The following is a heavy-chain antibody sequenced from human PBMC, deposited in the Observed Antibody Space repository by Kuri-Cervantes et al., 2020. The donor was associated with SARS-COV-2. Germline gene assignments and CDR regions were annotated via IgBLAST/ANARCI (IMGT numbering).Heavy chain of an antibody. CDR1: GFTVSSNY. J-gene: IGHJ4*02. CDR2: IYSGGST. V-gene: IGHV3-66*01. CDR3: TTEDPDDFWSGYYPPWD. Sequence: ETLSLTCAASGFTVSSNYMSWVRQAPGKGLEWVSVIYSGGSTYYADSVKGRFTISRDNSKNTLYLQMNSLKTEDTAVYYCTTEDPDDFWSGYYPPWDWGQGTLVTVSS. D-gene: IGHD3-3*01.